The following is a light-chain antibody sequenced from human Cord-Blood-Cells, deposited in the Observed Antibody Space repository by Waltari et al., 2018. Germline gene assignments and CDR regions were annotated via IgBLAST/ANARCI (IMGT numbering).Light chain of an antibody. CDR3: QQYNSSPYT. V-gene: IGKV1-5*03. J-gene: IGKJ2*01. CDR2: KAS. Sequence: DIQMTQSPSTLSASVGDRVTITCRASQSISSWLAWYQQKPGKAPKRLFYKASSLESGVPARFSGSGSGTEFTLPISSLQPDDFATYYCQQYNSSPYTFGQGTKLEIK. CDR1: QSISSW.